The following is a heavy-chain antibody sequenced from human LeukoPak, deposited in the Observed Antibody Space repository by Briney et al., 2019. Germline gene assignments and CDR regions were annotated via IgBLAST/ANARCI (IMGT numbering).Heavy chain of an antibody. Sequence: SCKASGFTFSSYAMHWVRQAPGKGLEWVAVISYDGSNKYYADSVKGRFTISRDNSKNTLYLQMNSLRAEDTAVYYCASVWFGELLFAPFDYWGQGTLVTVSS. CDR1: GFTFSSYA. J-gene: IGHJ4*02. CDR3: ASVWFGELLFAPFDY. V-gene: IGHV3-30-3*01. D-gene: IGHD3-10*01. CDR2: ISYDGSNK.